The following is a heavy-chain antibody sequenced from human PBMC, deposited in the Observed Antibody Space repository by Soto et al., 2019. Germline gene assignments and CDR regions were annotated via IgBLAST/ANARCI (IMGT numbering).Heavy chain of an antibody. CDR1: GFTFDDYA. J-gene: IGHJ3*02. CDR2: ISGDGGST. CDR3: ANLSPIVGATAFDI. V-gene: IGHV3-43*02. Sequence: GGSLRLSCAASGFTFDDYAMHWVRQAPGKGLEWVSLISGDGGSTYYADSVKGRFTISRDNSKNSLYLQMNSLRTEDTAFYYCANLSPIVGATAFDIWGQGTMVTVSS. D-gene: IGHD1-26*01.